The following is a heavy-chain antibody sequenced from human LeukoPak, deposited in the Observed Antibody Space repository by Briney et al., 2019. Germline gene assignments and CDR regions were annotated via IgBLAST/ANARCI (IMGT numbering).Heavy chain of an antibody. D-gene: IGHD3-10*01. Sequence: SETLSLTCAVYGGSFSGYYWSWIRQSPGKGLEWIGYIYHNGITNYNPSLKSRVTISIDTSKNELSLKLTSVTAADTAVYYCAREANYYGSGSYFEGTFDYWGQGSLVTVSS. CDR2: IYHNGIT. CDR1: GGSFSGYY. CDR3: AREANYYGSGSYFEGTFDY. V-gene: IGHV4-59*01. J-gene: IGHJ4*02.